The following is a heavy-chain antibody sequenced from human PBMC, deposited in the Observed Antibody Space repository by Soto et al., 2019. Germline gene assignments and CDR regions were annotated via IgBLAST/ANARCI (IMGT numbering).Heavy chain of an antibody. J-gene: IGHJ4*02. Sequence: GASVKVSCKASGYTFTSYGISWVRQAPGQGLEWMGWISAYNGNTNYAQKLQDRVTMTTDTSTSTAYMELRSLRSDDTAVYYCARVGGREYYDFWSGYYPDYWGQGTLVTVSS. D-gene: IGHD3-3*01. CDR1: GYTFTSYG. CDR2: ISAYNGNT. CDR3: ARVGGREYYDFWSGYYPDY. V-gene: IGHV1-18*01.